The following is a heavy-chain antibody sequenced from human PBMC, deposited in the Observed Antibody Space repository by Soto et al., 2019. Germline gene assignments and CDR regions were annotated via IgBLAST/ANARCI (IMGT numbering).Heavy chain of an antibody. J-gene: IGHJ6*02. D-gene: IGHD3-3*01. CDR1: GGSISSSSYY. CDR3: ARPGVSDFWSGYYILEDYYYGMEV. Sequence: PSETLSLTCTVSGGSISSSSYYWGWIRQPPGKGLEWIGSIYYSGSTYYNPSLKSRVTISVDTSKNQFSLKLSSVTAADTAVYYCARPGVSDFWSGYYILEDYYYGMEVWGQGTTVTVSS. CDR2: IYYSGST. V-gene: IGHV4-39*01.